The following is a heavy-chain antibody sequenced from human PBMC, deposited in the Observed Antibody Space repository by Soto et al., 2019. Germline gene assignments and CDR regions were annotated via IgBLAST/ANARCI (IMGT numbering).Heavy chain of an antibody. V-gene: IGHV2-5*02. D-gene: IGHD1-26*01. CDR3: ARGGVYSSGIDY. J-gene: IGHJ4*02. CDR2: IYWDDDK. CDR1: GVSLSTSGLG. Sequence: QITLKESGPTLVKPTQPLTLTCTFSGVSLSTSGLGVGWIRPPPGKALQWLAPIYWDDDKRYSPSLHSRHTHTRDSPNIQVVLTMSKGGPLNTATYSRARGGVYSSGIDYWGPGTQDPVSS.